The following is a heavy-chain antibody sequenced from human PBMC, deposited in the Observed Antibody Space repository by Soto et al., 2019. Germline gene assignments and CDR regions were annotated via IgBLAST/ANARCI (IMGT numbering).Heavy chain of an antibody. D-gene: IGHD3-22*01. Sequence: QVQLVESGGGVVQPGRSLRLSCAASGFTISSYGMHWVRQAPGKGLEWVAVISYDGSNKYYADSVKGRFTISRDNSKNTLYLQMNSLRAEDTAVYYCAKLSYYDPHSAFDIWGQGTMVTVSS. CDR1: GFTISSYG. J-gene: IGHJ3*02. V-gene: IGHV3-30*18. CDR3: AKLSYYDPHSAFDI. CDR2: ISYDGSNK.